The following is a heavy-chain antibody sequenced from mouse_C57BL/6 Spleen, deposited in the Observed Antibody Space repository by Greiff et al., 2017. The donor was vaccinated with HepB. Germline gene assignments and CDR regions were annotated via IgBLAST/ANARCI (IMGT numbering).Heavy chain of an antibody. CDR2: IDPSDSYT. D-gene: IGHD2-4*01. J-gene: IGHJ2*01. V-gene: IGHV1-69*01. Sequence: VQLQQPGAELVMPGASVKLSCKASGYTFTSYWMHWVKQRPGQGLEWIGEIDPSDSYTNYNQKFKGKSTLTVDKSSSTAYMPLSSLTSENSAVYYCARMQYDYDEGYFDYWGQGTTLTVSS. CDR1: GYTFTSYW. CDR3: ARMQYDYDEGYFDY.